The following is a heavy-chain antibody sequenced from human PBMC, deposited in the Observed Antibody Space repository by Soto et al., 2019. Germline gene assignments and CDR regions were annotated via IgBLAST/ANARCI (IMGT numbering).Heavy chain of an antibody. CDR3: ARRYGDYFDF. V-gene: IGHV4-30-2*01. CDR2: IYHSGST. D-gene: IGHD4-17*01. CDR1: GGSISSGGYS. Sequence: SQTLSLTCAVSGGSISSGGYSGSWIRQPPGKGLEWIGYIYHSGSTNYNPSLKSRVTISVATSKNQFSLKLSSVTAADTAVYYCARRYGDYFDFWGQGTLVTVSS. J-gene: IGHJ4*02.